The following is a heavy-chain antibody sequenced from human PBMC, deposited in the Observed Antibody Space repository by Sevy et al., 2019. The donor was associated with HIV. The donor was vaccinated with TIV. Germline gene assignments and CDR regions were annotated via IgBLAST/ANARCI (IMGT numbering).Heavy chain of an antibody. Sequence: SETLSLTCTVSGGSISISSDYWGWIRQPSGKGLEWIGSFYYSESTYYNPSLKSRVTISVDTSENQFSLKLSSVTAADTAVYYCARAFRAVAGTYYFDYWGQGTLVTVSS. CDR1: GGSISISSDY. J-gene: IGHJ4*02. D-gene: IGHD6-19*01. V-gene: IGHV4-39*01. CDR2: FYYSEST. CDR3: ARAFRAVAGTYYFDY.